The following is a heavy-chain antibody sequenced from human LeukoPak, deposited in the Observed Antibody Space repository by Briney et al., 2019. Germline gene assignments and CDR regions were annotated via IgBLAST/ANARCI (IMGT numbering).Heavy chain of an antibody. CDR2: ISSSGSTI. CDR3: AKGPSTDWYFDL. Sequence: PGGSLRLSCAASGFTFSDYYMSWIRQAPGKGLEWVSYISSSGSTIYYADSVKGRFTISRDNAKNSLYLQMNSLRLEDTALYYCAKGPSTDWYFDLWGRGTLVTVSS. J-gene: IGHJ2*01. CDR1: GFTFSDYY. V-gene: IGHV3-11*01.